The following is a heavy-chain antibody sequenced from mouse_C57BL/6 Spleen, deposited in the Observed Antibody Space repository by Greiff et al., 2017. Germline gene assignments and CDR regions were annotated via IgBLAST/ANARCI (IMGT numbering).Heavy chain of an antibody. J-gene: IGHJ1*03. V-gene: IGHV1-59*01. CDR3: ARRGIYDGYSHFDV. Sequence: VKLQQPGAELVRPGTSVKLSCKASGYTFTSYWLHWVKQRPGQGLEWIGVIDPSDSYTNYNQKFKGKATLTVDTSSSTAYMQLSSLTSEDSAVYYCARRGIYDGYSHFDVWGTGTTVTVSS. CDR2: IDPSDSYT. CDR1: GYTFTSYW. D-gene: IGHD2-3*01.